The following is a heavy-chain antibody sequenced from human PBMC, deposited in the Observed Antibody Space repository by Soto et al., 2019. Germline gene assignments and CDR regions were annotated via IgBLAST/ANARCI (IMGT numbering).Heavy chain of an antibody. CDR3: ARDIPGSGYGMDV. V-gene: IGHV1-2*02. Sequence: ASVKVSCKASGYTFSGYYMHWVRQAPGQGLEWMGWINPTNGDTSYAQRSQGRVMMTRDTSITTTYMELSGLRSDDTATYYCARDIPGSGYGMDVWGQGTTVTVSS. CDR1: GYTFSGYY. CDR2: INPTNGDT. D-gene: IGHD2-21*01. J-gene: IGHJ6*02.